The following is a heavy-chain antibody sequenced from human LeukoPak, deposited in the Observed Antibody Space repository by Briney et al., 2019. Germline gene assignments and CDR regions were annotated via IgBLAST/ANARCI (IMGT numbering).Heavy chain of an antibody. CDR3: ARCSAGYSSSWYFDY. CDR2: IYYSGST. J-gene: IGHJ4*02. CDR1: GGSISSYY. D-gene: IGHD6-13*01. V-gene: IGHV4-59*01. Sequence: SETLSLTCTVSGGSISSYYWSWIRQPPGKGLEWIGYIYYSGSTNYNPSLKSRVTISVDTSKNQFSLKLSSVTAADPAVYYCARCSAGYSSSWYFDYWGQGTLVTVSS.